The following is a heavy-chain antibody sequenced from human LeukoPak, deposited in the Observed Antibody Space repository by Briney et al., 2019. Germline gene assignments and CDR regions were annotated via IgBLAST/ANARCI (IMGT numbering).Heavy chain of an antibody. J-gene: IGHJ4*02. V-gene: IGHV5-10-1*04. CDR2: IDPSDSYT. Sequence: GESLRISCKGSGYSFTRYWSSWVRQMPGKGLEWTGRIDPSDSYTNYSPSFQGQVTISADKSISTAYLQWSSLKASDTAMYYCASRTWTGDDYWGQGTLVTVSS. CDR1: GYSFTRYW. D-gene: IGHD3-16*01. CDR3: ASRTWTGDDY.